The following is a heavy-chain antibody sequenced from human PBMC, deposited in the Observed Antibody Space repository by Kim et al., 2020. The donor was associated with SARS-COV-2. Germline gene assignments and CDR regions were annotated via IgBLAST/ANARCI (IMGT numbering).Heavy chain of an antibody. CDR2: IYYSGST. V-gene: IGHV4-39*01. CDR1: GGSISSSSYY. Sequence: SETLSLTCTVSGGSISSSSYYWGWIRQPPGKGLEWIGSIYYSGSTYYNPSLKSRVTISVDTSKNQFSLKLSSVTAADTAVYYCARTQKLSYDSSGYYIDPFDYWGQGTLVTVSS. CDR3: ARTQKLSYDSSGYYIDPFDY. J-gene: IGHJ4*02. D-gene: IGHD3-22*01.